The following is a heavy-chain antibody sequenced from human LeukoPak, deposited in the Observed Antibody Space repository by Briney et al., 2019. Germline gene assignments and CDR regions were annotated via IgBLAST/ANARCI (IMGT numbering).Heavy chain of an antibody. CDR2: INPNSGGT. CDR1: GYTFTGYY. Sequence: ASVKVSCKASGYTFTGYYMHWVRQAPGQGLEWMGRINPNSGGTNYAQKFQGRVTMTRDTSISTAYMELSRLRSDDTAVYYCARDRRHHPRVGWSTHPIDYWGQGTLVTVSS. J-gene: IGHJ4*02. CDR3: ARDRRHHPRVGWSTHPIDY. V-gene: IGHV1-2*06. D-gene: IGHD1-1*01.